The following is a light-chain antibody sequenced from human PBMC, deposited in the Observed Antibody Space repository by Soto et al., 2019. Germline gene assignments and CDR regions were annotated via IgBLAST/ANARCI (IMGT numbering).Light chain of an antibody. J-gene: IGLJ1*01. CDR3: SSYTSSSTLYV. V-gene: IGLV2-11*01. Sequence: QSVLTQPRSVSGSPGQSVTISCTGTSSDVGRYDYVSWYQQYPGEAPKLIIYDVTERPSGVPDRFSGSKSGNTASPTISGLRAEDEAAYYCSSYTSSSTLYVFGTGTKVTVL. CDR2: DVT. CDR1: SSDVGRYDY.